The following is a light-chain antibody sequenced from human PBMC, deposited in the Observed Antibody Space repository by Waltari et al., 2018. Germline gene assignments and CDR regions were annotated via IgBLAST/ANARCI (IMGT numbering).Light chain of an antibody. CDR3: QSYDDNSPDWV. V-gene: IGLV6-57*02. CDR2: ESN. J-gene: IGLJ3*02. Sequence: NLKLTQPRSVSESPGKTVIISCTGSSGNIAGNYVQWYLQRPGSAPTSVIYESNQRPSGVPNRFSGSIDSASNSASLTISGLKTEDEADYYCQSYDDNSPDWVFGGGTKLTVL. CDR1: SGNIAGNY.